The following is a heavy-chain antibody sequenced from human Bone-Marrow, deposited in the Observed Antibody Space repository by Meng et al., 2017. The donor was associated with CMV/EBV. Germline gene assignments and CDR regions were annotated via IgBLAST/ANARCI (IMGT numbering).Heavy chain of an antibody. CDR3: ARDMGQQLPLYYFDY. CDR2: ISSSSSYI. CDR1: GFTFSSYS. D-gene: IGHD6-13*01. J-gene: IGHJ4*02. V-gene: IGHV3-21*01. Sequence: SGFTFSSYSMNWVRQAPGKGLEWVSSISSSSSYIYYADSVKRRFTISRDNAKNSLYLQMNSPRAEDTAVYYCARDMGQQLPLYYFDYWGQGTLVTVSS.